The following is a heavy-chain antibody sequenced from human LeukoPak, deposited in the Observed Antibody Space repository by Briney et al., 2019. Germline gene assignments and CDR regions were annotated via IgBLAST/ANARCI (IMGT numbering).Heavy chain of an antibody. CDR3: ANGPTKDGFHYYFDF. CDR1: GFTFSSYA. Sequence: GGSLRLSCAASGFTFSSYAMSWVRQAPGKGLEWVSGISGSDGSTNYADSVKGRFTISRENSKNTLYLQMNSLRAEDTAIYYCANGPTKDGFHYYFDFWGQGSPVTVSS. V-gene: IGHV3-23*01. D-gene: IGHD5-24*01. CDR2: ISGSDGST. J-gene: IGHJ4*02.